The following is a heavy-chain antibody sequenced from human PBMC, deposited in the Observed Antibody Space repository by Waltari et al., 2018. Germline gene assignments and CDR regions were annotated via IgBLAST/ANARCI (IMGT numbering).Heavy chain of an antibody. V-gene: IGHV3-7*01. CDR2: IKQDGSDR. Sequence: EVQLVESGGGLVQPGGSLRLSCEASGFSISSYWMNWVRQAPGKGPEWVAYIKQDGSDRNYVDSVRGRFTISRDNARNSLYLQMNSLRDDDTAVYYCARDLTGYYRFDYWGQGTLVTVSS. CDR1: GFSISSYW. CDR3: ARDLTGYYRFDY. D-gene: IGHD3-9*01. J-gene: IGHJ4*02.